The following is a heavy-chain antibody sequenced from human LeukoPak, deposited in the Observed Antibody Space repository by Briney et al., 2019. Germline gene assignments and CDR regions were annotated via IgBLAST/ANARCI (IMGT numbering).Heavy chain of an antibody. CDR2: ISGSGGST. CDR3: AKDREDCSGGSCYGEFDY. V-gene: IGHV3-23*01. Sequence: PGGSLRLSCAASGFTFSSYAMSWVRQAPGKGLEWVSAISGSGGSTYYADSVKGRFTISRDNSKNTLYLQMNSLRAEDTAVYYCAKDREDCSGGSCYGEFDYWGQGTLVTVSS. J-gene: IGHJ4*02. D-gene: IGHD2-15*01. CDR1: GFTFSSYA.